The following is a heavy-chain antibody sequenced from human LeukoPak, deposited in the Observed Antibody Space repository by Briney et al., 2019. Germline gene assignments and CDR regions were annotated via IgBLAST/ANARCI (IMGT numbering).Heavy chain of an antibody. CDR1: GGSISSYC. Sequence: PSETVSLTCTVSGGSISSYCWSWIRQPPGKGLEWIGYIYYSASTNYNPSLKSRVTISVDTSKNQFSLKLSSVTAADTAVYYCARDPSYYYGSGGYFDAFDIWGQGTMVTVSS. CDR2: IYYSAST. J-gene: IGHJ3*02. V-gene: IGHV4-59*01. CDR3: ARDPSYYYGSGGYFDAFDI. D-gene: IGHD3-10*01.